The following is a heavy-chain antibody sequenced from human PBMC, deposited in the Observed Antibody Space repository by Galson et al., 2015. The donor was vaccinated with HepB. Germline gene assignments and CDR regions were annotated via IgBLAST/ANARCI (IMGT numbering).Heavy chain of an antibody. CDR2: IYPGDSDT. V-gene: IGHV5-51*03. CDR3: ARLLTGSGWFQNFDY. Sequence: QSGAEVKKPGESLKISCKGSGYSFTSYWIGWVRQMPGKGLEWMGIIYPGDSDTRFSPSFQGHVTISADKSISTAYLQWSSLKASDTAMYYCARLLTGSGWFQNFDYWGQGTLVTVSS. D-gene: IGHD6-19*01. J-gene: IGHJ4*02. CDR1: GYSFTSYW.